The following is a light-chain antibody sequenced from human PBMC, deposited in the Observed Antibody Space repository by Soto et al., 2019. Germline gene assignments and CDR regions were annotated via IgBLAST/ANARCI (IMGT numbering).Light chain of an antibody. CDR3: QQYGRYRT. CDR1: QSTSTW. CDR2: KAS. Sequence: DIQMTQSPSTLSASVGDRVTITCRASQSTSTWLAWYQHKPGKAPNLLIYKASSLESGGPSRFSGSGAGTEFTLTLSSLQPEDVATYYCQQYGRYRTFGQGTKVEIK. J-gene: IGKJ1*01. V-gene: IGKV1-5*03.